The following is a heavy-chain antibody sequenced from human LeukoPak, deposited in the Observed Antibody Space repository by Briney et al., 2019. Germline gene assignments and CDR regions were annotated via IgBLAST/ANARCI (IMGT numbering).Heavy chain of an antibody. CDR1: GFTFSSYA. CDR2: ISYDGSNK. V-gene: IGHV3-30-3*01. CDR3: ARAISSSSWYYFDY. Sequence: TGGSLRLSCAASGFTFSSYAVHWVRQAPGKGLEWVAVISYDGSNKYYADSVKGRFTISRDNSKNTLYLQMNSLRAEDTAVYYCARAISSSSWYYFDYWGQGTLVTVSS. D-gene: IGHD6-13*01. J-gene: IGHJ4*02.